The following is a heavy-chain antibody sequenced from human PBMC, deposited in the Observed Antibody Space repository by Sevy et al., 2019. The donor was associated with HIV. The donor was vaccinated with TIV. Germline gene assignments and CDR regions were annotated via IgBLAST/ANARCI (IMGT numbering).Heavy chain of an antibody. J-gene: IGHJ6*02. D-gene: IGHD2-21*01. CDR1: GGSISSGDYY. V-gene: IGHV4-30-4*01. Sequence: SETLSLTCTVSGGSISSGDYYWTWIRQPPGKGLEWIGYIDYSGSTYYNPSLKSRVTISVDTSKNQFSLKLSSVTAADTAVYYSARGGVVIAPSYYYCMDDWGQGTTVTVSS. CDR3: ARGGVVIAPSYYYCMDD. CDR2: IDYSGST.